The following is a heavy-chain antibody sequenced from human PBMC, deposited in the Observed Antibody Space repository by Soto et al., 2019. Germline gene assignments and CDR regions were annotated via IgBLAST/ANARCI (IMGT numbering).Heavy chain of an antibody. CDR2: IHYSGSV. CDR3: VREDDGGDRDYYGLDV. CDR1: GGSISSDHYH. J-gene: IGHJ6*02. D-gene: IGHD4-17*01. Sequence: QVQLQESGPGLVRPSQTLSLTCTVSGGSISSDHYHWTWIRQTPGKGLEWIGYIHYSGSVYYTPSLKSRVTISIDTSNNLFSMKLSSVTAADTAVNFCVREDDGGDRDYYGLDVWGQGTTVTVSS. V-gene: IGHV4-30-4*01.